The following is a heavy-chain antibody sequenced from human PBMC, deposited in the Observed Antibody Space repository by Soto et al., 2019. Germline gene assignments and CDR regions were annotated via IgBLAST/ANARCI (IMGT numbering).Heavy chain of an antibody. J-gene: IGHJ6*03. CDR2: IKQDGSEK. Sequence: GGSLRLSCAASGFTFRTYAMHWVRQAPGKGLEWVANIKQDGSEKYYVDSVKGRFTISRDNAKNSLYLQMNSLRAEDTAVYYCARGFTGYDFWSGYYTNYYYYYMDVWGKGTTVTVS. CDR1: GFTFRTYA. D-gene: IGHD3-3*01. V-gene: IGHV3-7*01. CDR3: ARGFTGYDFWSGYYTNYYYYYMDV.